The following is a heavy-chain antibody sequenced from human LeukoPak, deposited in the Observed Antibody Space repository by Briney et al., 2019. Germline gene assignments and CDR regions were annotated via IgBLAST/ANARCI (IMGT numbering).Heavy chain of an antibody. D-gene: IGHD5-18*01. CDR2: IYKNAIT. Sequence: GGSLRLSCAASGFTVSSNYMTWVRQAPGKGLEWVSVIYKNAITYYADTVKGRFTISRDNAKNTLYLQMNSLRAEDTAVYYCTRGGGYSYGSFDYWGQGTLVTVSS. J-gene: IGHJ4*02. CDR1: GFTVSSNY. V-gene: IGHV3-53*01. CDR3: TRGGGYSYGSFDY.